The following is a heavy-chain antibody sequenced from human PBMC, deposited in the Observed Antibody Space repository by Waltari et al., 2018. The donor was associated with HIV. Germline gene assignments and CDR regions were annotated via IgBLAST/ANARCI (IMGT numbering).Heavy chain of an antibody. CDR2: IDPEDWET. Sequence: EVHLVQSGPEVMKPGATLKISCSVCGYTFTDHYIHRVPEAPGKGLGWMGLIDPEDWETEYAEKFQGRLTITADTSLDTGYMELISLGSDDAAVYYCASRAAAGYFDAWGQGTLLTVSS. CDR1: GYTFTDHY. V-gene: IGHV1-69-2*01. CDR3: ASRAAAGYFDA. J-gene: IGHJ4*02. D-gene: IGHD6-13*01.